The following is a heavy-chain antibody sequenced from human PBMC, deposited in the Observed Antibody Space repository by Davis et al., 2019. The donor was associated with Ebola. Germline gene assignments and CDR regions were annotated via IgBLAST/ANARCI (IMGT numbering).Heavy chain of an antibody. CDR1: GFTFSGSA. Sequence: GESLKISCAASGFTFSGSAMHWVRQASGKGLEWIGRIRSKANSYATAYAASVKGRFTISRDDSKNTAYLQMNSLKTEDTAVYYCTRHYYDSRGYGMDVWGQGTTVTVSS. CDR2: IRSKANSYAT. CDR3: TRHYYDSRGYGMDV. J-gene: IGHJ6*02. D-gene: IGHD3-22*01. V-gene: IGHV3-73*01.